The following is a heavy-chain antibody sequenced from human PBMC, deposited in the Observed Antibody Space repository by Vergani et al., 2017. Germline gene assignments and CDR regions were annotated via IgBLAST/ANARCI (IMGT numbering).Heavy chain of an antibody. Sequence: QVQLVQSGAEVKKPGSSVKVSCKASGGTFSSYAISWVRQAPGQGLEWMGGIIPIFGTANHAKKFQGRVTITSDESTSTAYMELNSLTSEDTAVYYWARDKYDVWSGDQYYYDGMDVWGQGTTVTVSS. D-gene: IGHD3-3*01. CDR1: GGTFSSYA. J-gene: IGHJ6*02. CDR3: ARDKYDVWSGDQYYYDGMDV. CDR2: IIPIFGTA. V-gene: IGHV1-69*01.